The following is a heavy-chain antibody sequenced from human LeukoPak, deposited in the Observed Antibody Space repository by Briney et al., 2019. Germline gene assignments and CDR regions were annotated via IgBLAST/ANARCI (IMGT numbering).Heavy chain of an antibody. Sequence: ASVKVSCKASGGTFSSYAISWVRQAPGQGLEWMGGIIPIFGIANYAQKFQGRVTITADKSTSTAYMELSSLRSEDTAVYYCARRHYDSSGYLDYWGQGTLVTVSS. CDR2: IIPIFGIA. CDR3: ARRHYDSSGYLDY. V-gene: IGHV1-69*10. J-gene: IGHJ4*02. CDR1: GGTFSSYA. D-gene: IGHD3-22*01.